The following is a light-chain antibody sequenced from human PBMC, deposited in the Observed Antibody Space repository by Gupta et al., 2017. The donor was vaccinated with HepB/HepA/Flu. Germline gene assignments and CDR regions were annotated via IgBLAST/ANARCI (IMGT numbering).Light chain of an antibody. CDR2: TTS. CDR1: QGISNY. J-gene: IGKJ3*01. V-gene: IGKV1-9*01. CDR3: QQLKSYPPT. Sequence: DIQLTQPPSFLSASAGDRVSITCRARQGISNYLAWYQQKPGKAPKLLIYTTSTLQTGVPSRFSGSGSGTEFTLTISSLQPEDFATYYCQQLKSYPPTFGPGTKVEIK.